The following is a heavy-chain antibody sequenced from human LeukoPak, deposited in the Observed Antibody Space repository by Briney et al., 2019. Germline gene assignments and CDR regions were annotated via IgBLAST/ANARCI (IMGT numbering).Heavy chain of an antibody. D-gene: IGHD2-21*02. Sequence: PSETLSLTCAVYGGSFSGYYWSWIRQPPGKGLEWIGEINHSGSTNYSPSLKSRVTISVDTSKNQFSLKLSSVTAADTAVYYCARGLGLGTAHIDYWGQGTLVTVSS. CDR2: INHSGST. CDR1: GGSFSGYY. CDR3: ARGLGLGTAHIDY. V-gene: IGHV4-34*01. J-gene: IGHJ4*02.